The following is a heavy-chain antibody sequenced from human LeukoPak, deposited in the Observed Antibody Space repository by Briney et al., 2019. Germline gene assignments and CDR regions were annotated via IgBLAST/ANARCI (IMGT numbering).Heavy chain of an antibody. Sequence: SETLSLTCTVSGGSITSYYWSWIRQPAGKGPEWIGRIYASGSTNYNPSLKSRVTMPVDTSKNQFSLRLNSVTAADTAVYYCARGDRAVAGAWGWFDPWDQGTLVTVSS. CDR1: GGSITSYY. D-gene: IGHD6-19*01. J-gene: IGHJ5*02. V-gene: IGHV4-4*07. CDR3: ARGDRAVAGAWGWFDP. CDR2: IYASGST.